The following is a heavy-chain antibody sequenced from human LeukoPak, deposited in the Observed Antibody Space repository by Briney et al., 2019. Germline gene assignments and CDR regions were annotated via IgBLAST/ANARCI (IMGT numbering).Heavy chain of an antibody. CDR2: INSDGSST. Sequence: GGSLRLSCAASGFTFSSYWMHCVRHAPGKGLVWVSRINSDGSSTSYADSVKGRFTLSRATSKNTLYVQINSLRAEDTSVYYCARVGYCSSTSCYFKSDYWGQGTLVTVSS. D-gene: IGHD2-2*01. CDR1: GFTFSSYW. V-gene: IGHV3-74*01. CDR3: ARVGYCSSTSCYFKSDY. J-gene: IGHJ4*02.